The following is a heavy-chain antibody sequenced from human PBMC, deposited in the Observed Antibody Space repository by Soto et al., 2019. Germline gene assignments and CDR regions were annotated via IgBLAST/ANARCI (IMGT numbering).Heavy chain of an antibody. J-gene: IGHJ6*03. Sequence: QVQLVQSGAEVKKPGASVKVSCKASGYTFTSYAMHWVRQAPGQRLEWMGWINAGNGNTKYSQKFQGRVTITRDTSASTTYMELSSLRSEDTAVYYCARCPSASYYYYYYYMDVLGKGTTVTVSS. D-gene: IGHD5-18*01. CDR2: INAGNGNT. V-gene: IGHV1-3*01. CDR3: ARCPSASYYYYYYYMDV. CDR1: GYTFTSYA.